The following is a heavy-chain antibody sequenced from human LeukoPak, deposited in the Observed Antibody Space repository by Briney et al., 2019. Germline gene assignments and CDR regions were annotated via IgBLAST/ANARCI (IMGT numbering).Heavy chain of an antibody. D-gene: IGHD2-15*01. CDR1: GGSLSSYY. CDR2: VYYSGST. V-gene: IGHV4-59*08. CDR3: TRLGCSDGSCYPHY. J-gene: IGHJ4*02. Sequence: SETLSLTCTVSGGSLSSYYWSWIRQPPERGLEWIGYVYYSGSTNYNPSLKSRVTISVDTSKNQFSLKLSSVTAADTAVYYCTRLGCSDGSCYPHYWGQGTLVTVSS.